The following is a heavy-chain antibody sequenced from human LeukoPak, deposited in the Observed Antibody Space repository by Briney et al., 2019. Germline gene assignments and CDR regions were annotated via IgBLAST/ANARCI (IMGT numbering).Heavy chain of an antibody. Sequence: PSETLSLTCSVSGGSISSGSYYWTWVRQPAGRGLEWIGRIYTSGSTNYNPSLKSRVTISIDTSKNHFSLKLTSVTAADTAVYYCARSNGPVLVSPGAPIHYYYFYMDVWGKGTTVTVSS. D-gene: IGHD3-3*02. CDR1: GGSISSGSYY. CDR3: ARSNGPVLVSPGAPIHYYYFYMDV. V-gene: IGHV4-61*02. J-gene: IGHJ6*03. CDR2: IYTSGST.